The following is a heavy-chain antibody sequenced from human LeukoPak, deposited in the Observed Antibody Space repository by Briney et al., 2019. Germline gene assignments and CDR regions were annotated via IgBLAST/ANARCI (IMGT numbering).Heavy chain of an antibody. V-gene: IGHV3-23*01. Sequence: PGGSLRLSCAASGFTFSSYAMSWVRQAPGKGLEWVSAIVGSGDSTFYADSVKGRFTISRDNAKNSLYLQMNSLRAEDTAVYYCARVLSSWPFGNANYYYYMDVWGKGTTVTVSS. CDR3: ARVLSSWPFGNANYYYYMDV. CDR2: IVGSGDST. CDR1: GFTFSSYA. D-gene: IGHD1-14*01. J-gene: IGHJ6*03.